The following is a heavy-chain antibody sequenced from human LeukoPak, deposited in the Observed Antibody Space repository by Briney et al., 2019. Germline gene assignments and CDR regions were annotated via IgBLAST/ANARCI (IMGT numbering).Heavy chain of an antibody. CDR3: ARHMVRGVGYYYGMDV. CDR2: INHSGST. V-gene: IGHV4-34*01. D-gene: IGHD3-10*01. J-gene: IGHJ6*02. CDR1: GGSFSGYY. Sequence: PSETLSLTCAVYGGSFSGYYWSWIRQPPGKGLEWIGEINHSGSTNYNPSLKSRVTISVDTSKNQFSLKLSSVTAADTAVYYCARHMVRGVGYYYGMDVWGQGTTVTVSS.